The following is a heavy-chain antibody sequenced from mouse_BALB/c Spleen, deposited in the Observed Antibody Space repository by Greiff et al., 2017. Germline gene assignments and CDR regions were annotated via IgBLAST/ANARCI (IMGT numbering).Heavy chain of an antibody. CDR2: IDPANGNT. CDR3: ARSGNYADYFDY. V-gene: IGHV14-3*02. CDR1: GFNIKDTY. J-gene: IGHJ2*01. D-gene: IGHD2-1*01. Sequence: EVQRVESGAELVKPGASVKLSCTASGFNIKDTYMHWVKQRPEQGLEWIGRIDPANGNTKYDPKFQGKATITADTSSNTAYLQLSSLTSEDTAVYYCARSGNYADYFDYWGQGTTLTVSS.